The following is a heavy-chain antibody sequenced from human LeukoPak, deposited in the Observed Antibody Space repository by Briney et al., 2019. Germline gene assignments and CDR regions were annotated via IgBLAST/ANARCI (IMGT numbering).Heavy chain of an antibody. CDR3: ATQGEPTVAYYFDY. CDR1: GLTFSSYA. CDR2: ISYDGSNK. D-gene: IGHD4-23*01. V-gene: IGHV3-30-3*01. Sequence: PGGSLRLSCAASGLTFSSYAMHWVRQAPGKGLEWVAVISYDGSNKYYADSVKGRFTISRDNSKNTLYLQMNSLRAEDTAVYYCATQGEPTVAYYFDYWGQGTLVTVSS. J-gene: IGHJ4*02.